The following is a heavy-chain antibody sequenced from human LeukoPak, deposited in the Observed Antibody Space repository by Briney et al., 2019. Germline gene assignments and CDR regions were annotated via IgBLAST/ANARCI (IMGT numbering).Heavy chain of an antibody. CDR3: VRRAGEYSHPYDY. Sequence: GVSLRLSCTVSGFTVSSNSWSWVRQAPVKGLEWVSFIYSGGNTHYSDSVTGRFTISRDNSKNTLYLQMNSLRAEDTAIYYCVRRAGEYSHPYDYWGQGTLVTVSS. CDR2: IYSGGNT. V-gene: IGHV3-53*01. D-gene: IGHD2-15*01. J-gene: IGHJ4*02. CDR1: GFTVSSNS.